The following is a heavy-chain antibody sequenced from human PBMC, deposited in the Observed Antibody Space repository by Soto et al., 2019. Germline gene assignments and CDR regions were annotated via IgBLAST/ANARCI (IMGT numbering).Heavy chain of an antibody. CDR2: ISSSSSTI. D-gene: IGHD3-3*01. Sequence: GSLRLSCAASGFTFSSYSMNWVRQAPGKGLEWVSYISSSSSTIYYADSVKGRFTISRDNAKNSLYLQMNSLRDEDTAVYYCARVGGFLEWFAPYYYYGMDVWGQGTTVTVSS. V-gene: IGHV3-48*02. J-gene: IGHJ6*02. CDR1: GFTFSSYS. CDR3: ARVGGFLEWFAPYYYYGMDV.